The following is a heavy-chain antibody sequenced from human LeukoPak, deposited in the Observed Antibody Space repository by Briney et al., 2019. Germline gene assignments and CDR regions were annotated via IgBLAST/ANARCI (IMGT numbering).Heavy chain of an antibody. V-gene: IGHV4-31*03. D-gene: IGHD3-10*01. CDR1: GASISTDGYY. CDR2: IYYTGSI. CDR3: ARDHSYYFGSQTSTLDV. Sequence: SETLSLTCTFSGASISTDGYYWTWIRQSPGGGLEWIGYIYYTGSIDYNPSLKSRLTMSLDTSKNQFSLKLRSVTAADTAIYYCARDHSYYFGSQTSTLDVWGQGTAVTVSS. J-gene: IGHJ6*02.